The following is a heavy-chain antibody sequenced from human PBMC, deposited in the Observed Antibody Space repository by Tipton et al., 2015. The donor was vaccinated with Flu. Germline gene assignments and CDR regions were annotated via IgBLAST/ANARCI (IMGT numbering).Heavy chain of an antibody. V-gene: IGHV1-18*01. CDR2: ISAYNGNT. J-gene: IGHJ6*02. CDR1: GYNFMSHG. Sequence: QVQLVQSGAEVKKPGASVKVSCKASGYNFMSHGISWVRQAPGQGLEWMGWISAYNGNTNYAQKFRDRVIMTTDTSTSTAFLELRSLRSVDTAVYFCARDEPHVLYGSGRPYYTMDAWGQGTTVTVSS. CDR3: ARDEPHVLYGSGRPYYTMDA. D-gene: IGHD3-10*01.